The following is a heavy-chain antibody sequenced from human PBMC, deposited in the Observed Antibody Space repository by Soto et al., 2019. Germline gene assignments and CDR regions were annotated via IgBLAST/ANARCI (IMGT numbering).Heavy chain of an antibody. CDR1: GFPFRNYF. D-gene: IGHD2-15*01. CDR2: TGTNTEIN. J-gene: IGHJ4*02. Sequence: GGSLRLSCAASGFPFRNYFMGWIRQSPGKGLEWLSYTGTNTEINYYANSVQGRFTISRDNARNLLYLHMTSLTVEDTATYYCVRDGGGSFSPFDLWGQGTLVTVSS. CDR3: VRDGGGSFSPFDL. V-gene: IGHV3-11*01.